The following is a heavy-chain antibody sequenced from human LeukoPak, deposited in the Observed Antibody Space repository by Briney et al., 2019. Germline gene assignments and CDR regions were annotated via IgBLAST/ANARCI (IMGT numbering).Heavy chain of an antibody. CDR3: ARDVGARLPGY. Sequence: SETLSLTCAVSGGSLSSNNWWSWVRHSPGKGLEWIGEIYHSGNSNYNPSLKSRVTISVDKSRNQFSLKLSSVTAADTALYYCARDVGARLPGYWGQGILVAVSS. J-gene: IGHJ4*02. CDR2: IYHSGNS. CDR1: GGSLSSNNW. D-gene: IGHD6-6*01. V-gene: IGHV4-4*02.